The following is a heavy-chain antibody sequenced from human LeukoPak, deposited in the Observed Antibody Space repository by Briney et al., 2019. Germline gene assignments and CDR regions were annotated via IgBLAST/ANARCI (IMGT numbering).Heavy chain of an antibody. CDR1: GFTFSSYA. CDR2: ISYDGSNK. D-gene: IGHD3-10*01. Sequence: PGRSLRLSCAASGFTFSSYAMHWVRQAPGKGLEWVSVISYDGSNKYYADSVKGRFTISRDNSKNTLYLQMNSLRAEDTAVYYCAKRSQLIWLGLEPEGSAFDIWGQGTMVTVSS. CDR3: AKRSQLIWLGLEPEGSAFDI. V-gene: IGHV3-30-3*01. J-gene: IGHJ3*02.